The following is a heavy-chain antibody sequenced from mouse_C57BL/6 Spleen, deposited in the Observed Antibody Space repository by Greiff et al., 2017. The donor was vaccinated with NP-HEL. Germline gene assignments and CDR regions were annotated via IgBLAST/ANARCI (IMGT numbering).Heavy chain of an antibody. CDR3: AREAPYYYGSSPWFAY. CDR2: INPGSGGT. CDR1: GYAFTNYL. V-gene: IGHV1-54*01. Sequence: VQLQQSGAELVRPGTSVKVSCKASGYAFTNYLIEWVKQRPGQGLEWIGVINPGSGGTNYNEKFKGKATLTADKSSSTAYMQLSSLTSEDSAVYFCAREAPYYYGSSPWFAYWGQGTLVTVSA. J-gene: IGHJ3*01. D-gene: IGHD1-1*01.